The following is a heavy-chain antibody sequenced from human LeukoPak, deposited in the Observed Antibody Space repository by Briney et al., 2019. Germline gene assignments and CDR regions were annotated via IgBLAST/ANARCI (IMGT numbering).Heavy chain of an antibody. J-gene: IGHJ5*02. V-gene: IGHV3-23*01. CDR2: ISGSGGST. Sequence: GGSLRLSCAASGFTLSNAWMSWVRQAPGKGLEWVSAISGSGGSTYYADSVKGRFTISRDNSKNTLYLQMNSLRAEDTAVYYCAKDPDSSGWYGWFDPWGQGTLVTVSS. D-gene: IGHD6-19*01. CDR3: AKDPDSSGWYGWFDP. CDR1: GFTLSNAW.